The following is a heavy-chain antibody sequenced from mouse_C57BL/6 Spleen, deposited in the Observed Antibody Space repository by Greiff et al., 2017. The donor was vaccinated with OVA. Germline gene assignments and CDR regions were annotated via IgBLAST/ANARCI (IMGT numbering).Heavy chain of an antibody. Sequence: QVQLQQSGAELVRPGASVTLSCKASGYTFTDYEMHWVKQTPVHGLEWIGAIDPETGGTAYNQKFKGKAILTADKSSSTAYMELRSLTSEDSAVYYCTRRLANSWFAYWGQGTLVTVSA. CDR3: TRRLANSWFAY. D-gene: IGHD1-1*01. CDR1: GYTFTDYE. CDR2: IDPETGGT. V-gene: IGHV1-15*01. J-gene: IGHJ3*01.